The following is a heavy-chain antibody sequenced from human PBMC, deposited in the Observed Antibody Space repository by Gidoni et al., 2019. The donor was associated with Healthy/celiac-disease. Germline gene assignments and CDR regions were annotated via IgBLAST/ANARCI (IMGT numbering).Heavy chain of an antibody. CDR3: AARPDYCSSTSCHGYGP. D-gene: IGHD2-2*01. Sequence: QVQLVQSGAEVKKPGSSVKVSCKASGGTFLSYAISWVRQAPGQGLEWMGGIIPIFGTANYAQKFQGRVTITADESTSTAYMELSSLRSEDTAVYYCAARPDYCSSTSCHGYGPWGQGTLVTVSS. CDR2: IIPIFGTA. CDR1: GGTFLSYA. J-gene: IGHJ5*02. V-gene: IGHV1-69*01.